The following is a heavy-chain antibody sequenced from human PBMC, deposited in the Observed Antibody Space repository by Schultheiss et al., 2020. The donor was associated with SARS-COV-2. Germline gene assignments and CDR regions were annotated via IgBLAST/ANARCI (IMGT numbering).Heavy chain of an antibody. CDR1: GFTFSSYA. D-gene: IGHD5-18*01. V-gene: IGHV3-48*01. Sequence: GGSLRLSCAASGFTFSSYAMSWVRQAPGKGLEWVSYISSSSSTIYYAHSVKVRFTISRDNAKNSLYLQMDTLSAEDTTVYYCARGVLGRWGGTAIELPVFDYWGQGTLVTVSS. CDR3: ARGVLGRWGGTAIELPVFDY. CDR2: ISSSSSTI. J-gene: IGHJ4*02.